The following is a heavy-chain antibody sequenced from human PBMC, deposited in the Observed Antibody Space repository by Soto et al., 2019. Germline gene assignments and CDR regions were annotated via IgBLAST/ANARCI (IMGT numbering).Heavy chain of an antibody. Sequence: QVQLVQSGAEVKKPGASVKVSCKASGYTFTSYAMHWVRQAPGQRLEWMGWINAGNGNTKYSQKFQGRVTITRDTSASTAYMELSSLRSEDTAVYYCARETRGMAKLSWFDRWGQGTLVTVSS. V-gene: IGHV1-3*01. CDR3: ARETRGMAKLSWFDR. CDR1: GYTFTSYA. D-gene: IGHD1-1*01. CDR2: INAGNGNT. J-gene: IGHJ5*02.